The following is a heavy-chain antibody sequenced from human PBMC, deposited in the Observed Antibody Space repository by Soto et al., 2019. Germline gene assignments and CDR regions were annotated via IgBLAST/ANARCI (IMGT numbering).Heavy chain of an antibody. CDR1: GFTFSGSA. Sequence: GGSLSLSCAASGFTFSGSAMHWVRQASGKGLEWVGRIRSKANSYATAYAASVKGRFTISRDDSKNTAYLQMNSLKTEDTAVYYFTRREHIKMFGSPDAFDIWGQGTMVTV. J-gene: IGHJ3*02. CDR2: IRSKANSYAT. V-gene: IGHV3-73*01. D-gene: IGHD3-3*01. CDR3: TRREHIKMFGSPDAFDI.